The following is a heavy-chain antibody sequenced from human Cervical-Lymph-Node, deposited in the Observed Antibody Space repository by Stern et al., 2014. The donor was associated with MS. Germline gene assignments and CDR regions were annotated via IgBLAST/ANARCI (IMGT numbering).Heavy chain of an antibody. CDR1: GFSLTTSKVG. CDR2: IYLDHDK. J-gene: IGHJ4*02. CDR3: AQTTTVTLFDY. D-gene: IGHD4-17*01. V-gene: IGHV2-5*02. Sequence: QITLKESGPTLVKPTQTLTLTCTFSGFSLTTSKVGVGWVRQPPGKALEWLALIYLDHDKRYSQSLKSRLTIPKDTSKNQVVLTMTDLDPVDTATYYCAQTTTVTLFDYWGQGTLVTVSS.